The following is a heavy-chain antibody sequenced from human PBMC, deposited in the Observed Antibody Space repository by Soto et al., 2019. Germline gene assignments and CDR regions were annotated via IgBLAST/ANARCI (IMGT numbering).Heavy chain of an antibody. J-gene: IGHJ4*02. Sequence: SETLSLTCAVYGGSFSGYYWTWIRQPPGKGLEWIGEINHSGSTNYNPSLKSRVTISVDTSKNQISLKLSSVTAADTAVYYCVRGPYYYGSGSSFDYWGQGTLVTVSS. V-gene: IGHV4-34*01. CDR2: INHSGST. D-gene: IGHD3-10*01. CDR1: GGSFSGYY. CDR3: VRGPYYYGSGSSFDY.